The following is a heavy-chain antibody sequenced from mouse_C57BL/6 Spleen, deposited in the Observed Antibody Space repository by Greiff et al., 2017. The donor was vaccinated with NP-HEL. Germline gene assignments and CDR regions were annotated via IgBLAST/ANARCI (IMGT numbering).Heavy chain of an antibody. CDR1: GYTFTDYY. V-gene: IGHV1-75*01. J-gene: IGHJ2*01. CDR2: IFPGSGST. CDR3: ARVGYGSEVFDY. D-gene: IGHD1-1*01. Sequence: VVKPGASVKISCKASGYTFTDYYINWVKQRPGQGLEWIGWIFPGSGSTYYNEKFKGKATLTVDKSSSTAYMLLSSLTSEDSAVYFCARVGYGSEVFDYWGQGTTLTVSS.